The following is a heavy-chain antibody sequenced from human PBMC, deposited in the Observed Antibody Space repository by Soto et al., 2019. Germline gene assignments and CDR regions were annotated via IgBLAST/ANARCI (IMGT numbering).Heavy chain of an antibody. CDR1: GLTLSSYT. CDR2: ISSSYYI. J-gene: IGHJ4*02. D-gene: IGHD2-21*02. V-gene: IGHV3-21*01. CDR3: PICYVVVRTATSIFDH. Sequence: GRYLRPSCAASGLTLSSYTMKWVRQAPGKGLGWVASISSSYYIKYADSVKGRFTISRDNAKNSLYIQMNSLRVKDTSVYYCPICYVVVRTATSIFDHWGQGTPVTVS.